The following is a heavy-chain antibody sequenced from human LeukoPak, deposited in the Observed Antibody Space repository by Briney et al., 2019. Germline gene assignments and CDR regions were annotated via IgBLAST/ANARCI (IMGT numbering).Heavy chain of an antibody. D-gene: IGHD3-10*01. J-gene: IGHJ6*02. V-gene: IGHV3-15*01. CDR2: IKSKTDGGTT. Sequence: GGSLRLSCAASGFTFSNAWMSWVRQAPGKGLEWVGRIKSKTDGGTTDYAAPVKGRFTISRDDSKSIAYLQMNSLKTEDTAVYYCTLGSGRLGYYYGMDVWGQGTTVTVSS. CDR3: TLGSGRLGYYYGMDV. CDR1: GFTFSNAW.